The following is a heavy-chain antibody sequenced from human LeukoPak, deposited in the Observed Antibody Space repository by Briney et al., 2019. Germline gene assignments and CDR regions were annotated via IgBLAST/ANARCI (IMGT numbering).Heavy chain of an antibody. CDR1: GFTFSSYS. Sequence: PGGSLRLPCAASGFTFSSYSMNWVRQAPGKGLEWVSYISTSSSTIYYADSVEGRFTISRDNAKNSLYLQMNSLRAEDTAVYYCASQLVKNYYFHYWGQGTLVTVSS. D-gene: IGHD1-1*01. V-gene: IGHV3-48*01. J-gene: IGHJ4*02. CDR3: ASQLVKNYYFHY. CDR2: ISTSSSTI.